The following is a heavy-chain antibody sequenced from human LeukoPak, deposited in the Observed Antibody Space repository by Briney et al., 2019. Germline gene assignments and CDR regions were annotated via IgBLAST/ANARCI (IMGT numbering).Heavy chain of an antibody. J-gene: IGHJ4*02. CDR3: ASPYGSGLDY. V-gene: IGHV3-21*01. CDR2: ISSSSSYI. D-gene: IGHD3-10*01. CDR1: GFTFSSYS. Sequence: PGGSLRLSCAASGFTFSSYSINWVRQAPGKGLEWVSSISSSSSYIYYADSVKGRFTISRDNAKNSLYQQMNSLRAEDTAVYYCASPYGSGLDYWGQGTLVTVSS.